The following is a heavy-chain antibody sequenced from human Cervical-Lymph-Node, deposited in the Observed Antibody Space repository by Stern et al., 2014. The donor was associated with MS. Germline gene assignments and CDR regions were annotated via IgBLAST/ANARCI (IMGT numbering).Heavy chain of an antibody. Sequence: VQLVESGPGLVKPSETLSLTCSVSGGSISSYYWNWIRQPPGKGLEWIANGHYSGTTNYNPSLKSRVTILLDTSMNKISLKLTSVTAADTAVYYCAGSGTYYPDYWGQGILVTVSS. CDR2: GHYSGTT. V-gene: IGHV4-59*08. CDR3: AGSGTYYPDY. J-gene: IGHJ4*02. D-gene: IGHD3-3*01. CDR1: GGSISSYY.